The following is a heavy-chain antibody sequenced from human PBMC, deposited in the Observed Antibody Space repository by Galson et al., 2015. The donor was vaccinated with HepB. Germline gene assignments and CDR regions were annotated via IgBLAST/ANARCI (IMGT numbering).Heavy chain of an antibody. CDR3: ARVADADYGDHSHFDY. V-gene: IGHV3-11*06. D-gene: IGHD4-17*01. J-gene: IGHJ4*02. Sequence: SLRLSCAASGFTFSDYYMSWIRQAPGKGLEWVSYISSSSTYTNYADSVKGRFTISRDNAKKSLYLRINSLRAEDTAVYYCARVADADYGDHSHFDYWGQGTLVTVSS. CDR2: ISSSSTYT. CDR1: GFTFSDYY.